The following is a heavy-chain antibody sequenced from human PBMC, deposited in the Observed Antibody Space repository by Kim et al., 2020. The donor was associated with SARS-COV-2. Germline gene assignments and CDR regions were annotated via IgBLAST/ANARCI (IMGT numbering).Heavy chain of an antibody. V-gene: IGHV3-7*01. CDR2: IKEDGSER. CDR3: ARDRSYSLDY. J-gene: IGHJ4*02. CDR1: GFTFTSDW. Sequence: GGSLRLSCAASGFTFTSDWMGWVRQAPGKGLEWVAKIKEDGSERYYVNSVEGRFTISRDNAKNSLYLQMNSLRAEDTGVYYCARDRSYSLDYWGQGTLVTVSS. D-gene: IGHD1-26*01.